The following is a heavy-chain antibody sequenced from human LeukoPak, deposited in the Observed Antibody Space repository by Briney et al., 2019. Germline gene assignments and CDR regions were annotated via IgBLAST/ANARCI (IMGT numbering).Heavy chain of an antibody. D-gene: IGHD6-13*01. V-gene: IGHV1-18*01. CDR2: ISAYNGNS. CDR3: ARDQWSSSSQRNIDY. CDR1: GYTFTNYG. J-gene: IGHJ4*02. Sequence: ASVKVSCKASGYTFTNYGISWVRQAPGQGFEWMGWISAYNGNSIYAQKLQGRVTVTTDTSTSTAYIELRSLRSDDTAVYYCARDQWSSSSQRNIDYWGQGTLVTVSS.